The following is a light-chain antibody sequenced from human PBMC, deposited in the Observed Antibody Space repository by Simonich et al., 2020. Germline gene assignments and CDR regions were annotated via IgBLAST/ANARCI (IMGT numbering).Light chain of an antibody. CDR3: QQYYSTPYT. Sequence: DIVMTQSPDSLAVSLGERATINCKSSQSVLYSSNTKNYLAWYQQKPGQPPKLLISWAATRESGVPYRFSGSGSGTDFTLTISSLQAEDVAVYYCQQYYSTPYTFGQGTKLEIK. CDR1: QSVLYSSNTKNY. J-gene: IGKJ2*01. CDR2: WAA. V-gene: IGKV4-1*01.